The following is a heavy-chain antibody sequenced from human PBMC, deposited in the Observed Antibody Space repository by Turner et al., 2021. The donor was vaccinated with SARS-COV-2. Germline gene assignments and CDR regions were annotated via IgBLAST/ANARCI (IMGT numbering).Heavy chain of an antibody. J-gene: IGHJ4*02. V-gene: IGHV4-39*01. CDR2: IYYSGST. CDR3: ARAPIMIRFVGVTGYSDY. D-gene: IGHD3-16*01. CDR1: GGSISSSSYY. Sequence: QLQLQESGPGLVKPSETLSLTCTFSGGSISSSSYYWGWIRQPPGKGLEWIGSIYYSGSTYYNPSLKSRVTISVDTSKNQFSLKLSSVTAADTAVYYCARAPIMIRFVGVTGYSDYWGQGTLVTVSS.